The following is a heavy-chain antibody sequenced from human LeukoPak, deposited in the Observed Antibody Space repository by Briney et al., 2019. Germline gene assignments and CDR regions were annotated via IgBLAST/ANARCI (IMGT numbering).Heavy chain of an antibody. CDR1: GFPFSSYW. J-gene: IGHJ4*02. D-gene: IGHD1-1*01. V-gene: IGHV3-7*04. CDR2: ITLDGSDS. CDR3: TTENWYVFEN. Sequence: VRPGGSLRLSCAASGFPFSSYWMAWVRQAPGKGLEWVATITLDGSDSYYVDSVKGRFTVSRDNAKNSLYLQMNSLRAEDTAVFYCTTENWYVFENWGQGSLVTVSS.